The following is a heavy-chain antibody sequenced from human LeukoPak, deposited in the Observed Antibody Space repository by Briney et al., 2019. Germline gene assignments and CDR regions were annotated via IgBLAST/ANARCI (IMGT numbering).Heavy chain of an antibody. J-gene: IGHJ4*02. CDR1: GFTFSSYA. CDR3: ARLGVYDTRVY. D-gene: IGHD3-22*01. V-gene: IGHV3-30*04. Sequence: GGSLRLSCAASGFTFSSYAMHWVRQAPGKGLEWVAVISYDGSNKYYADSVKGRFTISRDNSKNTLYLQMNSLRAEDTAVYYCARLGVYDTRVYWGQGTLVTVSS. CDR2: ISYDGSNK.